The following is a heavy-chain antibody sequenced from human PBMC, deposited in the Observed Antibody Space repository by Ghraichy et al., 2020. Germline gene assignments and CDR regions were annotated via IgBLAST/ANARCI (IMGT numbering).Heavy chain of an antibody. CDR2: INHSGST. CDR1: GGSFSGYY. CDR3: ARGCNYYGSGSPKSYFDY. V-gene: IGHV4-34*01. J-gene: IGHJ4*02. Sequence: SETLSLTCAVYGGSFSGYYWSWIRQPPGKGLEWIGEINHSGSTNYNPSLKSRVTISVDTSKNQFSLKLSSVTAADTAVYYCARGCNYYGSGSPKSYFDYWGQGTLVTVSS. D-gene: IGHD3-10*01.